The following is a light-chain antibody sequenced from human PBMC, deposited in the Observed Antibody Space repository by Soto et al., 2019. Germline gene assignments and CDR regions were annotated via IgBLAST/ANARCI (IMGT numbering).Light chain of an antibody. J-gene: IGKJ2*01. CDR3: MQYIHWPHT. Sequence: DVVVTQSPVSLPVTLGQPASISCRSNQSHVSSNGDTCLLWFQQRPGQSPRRLIYKASNRDSGVSDRFSGSGSGTDFTLKISRVEAEDVGVYYCMQYIHWPHTFGQGTKVDIK. V-gene: IGKV2-30*01. CDR1: QSHVSSNGDTC. CDR2: KAS.